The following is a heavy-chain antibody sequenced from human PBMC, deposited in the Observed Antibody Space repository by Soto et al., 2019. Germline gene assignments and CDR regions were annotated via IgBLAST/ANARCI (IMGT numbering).Heavy chain of an antibody. D-gene: IGHD3-10*01. J-gene: IGHJ4*02. V-gene: IGHV4-31*03. Sequence: PSETLSLTCTVSGGSISSGGYYWSWIRQHPGKGLEWIGYIYYSGSTYYNPSLKSRVTISVDTSKNQFSLKLSSVTAADTAVYYCAREKYYYGSGSYYNTGPYFDYWGQGTLVTVSS. CDR3: AREKYYYGSGSYYNTGPYFDY. CDR1: GGSISSGGYY. CDR2: IYYSGST.